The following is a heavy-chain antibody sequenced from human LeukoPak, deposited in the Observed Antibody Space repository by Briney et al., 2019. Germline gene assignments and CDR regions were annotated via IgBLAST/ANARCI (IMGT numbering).Heavy chain of an antibody. CDR2: ISETGGTR. CDR3: TTDPRWELVRDY. D-gene: IGHD1-26*01. Sequence: GGSLRLSCVVSGFTFSNYALSWVRQAPGKGLEWVSAISETGGTRNYVDSVKGRFTISRDTSKSTLYLQMNSLETDDTAMYYCTTDPRWELVRDYWGQGTLVTVSS. CDR1: GFTFSNYA. V-gene: IGHV3-23*01. J-gene: IGHJ4*02.